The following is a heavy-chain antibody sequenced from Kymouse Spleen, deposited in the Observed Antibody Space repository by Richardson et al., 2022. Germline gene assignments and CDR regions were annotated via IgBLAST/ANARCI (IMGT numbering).Heavy chain of an antibody. V-gene: IGHV3-33*01. CDR3: ARHYYGSGSYSWYFDL. J-gene: IGHJ2*01. CDR1: GFTFSSYG. CDR2: IWYDGSNK. D-gene: IGHD3-10*01. Sequence: QVQLVESGGGVVQPGRSLRLSCAASGFTFSSYGMHWVRQAPGKGLEWVAVIWYDGSNKYYADSVKGRFTISRDNSKNTLYLQMNSLRAEDTAVYYCARHYYGSGSYSWYFDLWGRGTLVTVSS.